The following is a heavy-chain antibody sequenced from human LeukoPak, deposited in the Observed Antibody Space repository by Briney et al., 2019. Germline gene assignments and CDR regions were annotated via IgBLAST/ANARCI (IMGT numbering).Heavy chain of an antibody. V-gene: IGHV4-61*08. Sequence: SETLSLTCTVSGGSINIGGYYWSWIRQPPGKGLEWIGYIYYSGSTNYNPSLKSRVTISVDTSKNQFSLKLSSVTAADTAVYYCASSWFGELLIDYWGQGTLVTVSS. CDR2: IYYSGST. D-gene: IGHD3-10*01. J-gene: IGHJ4*02. CDR1: GGSINIGGYY. CDR3: ASSWFGELLIDY.